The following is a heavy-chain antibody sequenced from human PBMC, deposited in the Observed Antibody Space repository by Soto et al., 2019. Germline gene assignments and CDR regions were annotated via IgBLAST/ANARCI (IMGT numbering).Heavy chain of an antibody. CDR2: IIPIFGTA. D-gene: IGHD6-19*01. Sequence: QVQLVQSGAGVKKPGSSVKVSCKASGATFSSYAISWVRQAPVQGLEWMGGIIPIFGTANYAQKFQGRGTITADESTSTAYMELSSLRSEDTAVYYCARVWGDSSGWATRRYYDGMDVWGQGTTVTVSS. J-gene: IGHJ6*02. V-gene: IGHV1-69*01. CDR3: ARVWGDSSGWATRRYYDGMDV. CDR1: GATFSSYA.